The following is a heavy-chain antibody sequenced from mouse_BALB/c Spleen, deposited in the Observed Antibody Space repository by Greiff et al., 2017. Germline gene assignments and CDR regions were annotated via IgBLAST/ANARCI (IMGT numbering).Heavy chain of an antibody. V-gene: IGHV1S137*01. CDR1: GYTFTDYA. CDR3: ARRNYYGSSFYFDY. D-gene: IGHD1-1*01. Sequence: QVQLQQSGAELVRPGVSVKISCKGSGYTFTDYAMHWVKQSHAKSLEWIGVISTYYGDASYNQKFKGKATMTVDKSSSTAYMELARLTSEDSAIYYCARRNYYGSSFYFDYWGQGTTLTVSS. CDR2: ISTYYGDA. J-gene: IGHJ2*01.